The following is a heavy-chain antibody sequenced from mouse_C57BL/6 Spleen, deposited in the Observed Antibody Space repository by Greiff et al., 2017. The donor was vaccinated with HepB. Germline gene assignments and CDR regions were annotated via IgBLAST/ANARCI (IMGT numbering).Heavy chain of an antibody. D-gene: IGHD2-1*01. CDR2: ISSGGDYI. CDR1: GFTFSSYA. V-gene: IGHV5-9-1*02. J-gene: IGHJ4*01. Sequence: EVQRVESGEGLVKPGGSLKLSCAASGFTFSSYAMSWVRQTPEKRLEWVAYISSGGDYIYYADTVKGRFTISRDNARNTLYLQMSSLKSEDTAMYYCTNIYYGNYYAMDYWGQGTSVTVSS. CDR3: TNIYYGNYYAMDY.